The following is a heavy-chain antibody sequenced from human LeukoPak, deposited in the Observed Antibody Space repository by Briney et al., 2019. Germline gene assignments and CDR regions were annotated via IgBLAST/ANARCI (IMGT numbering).Heavy chain of an antibody. D-gene: IGHD3-9*01. J-gene: IGHJ4*02. CDR1: GYTFTSYD. CDR3: ATAPSRLRYFDWLLYGGGDY. Sequence: ASVRVSCKASGYTFTSYDFNWVRQATGQGLEWMGWMNPNSGNTGYAQKFQGRVTMTRNTSISTAYMELSSLRSEDTAVYYCATAPSRLRYFDWLLYGGGDYWGQGTLVTVSS. CDR2: MNPNSGNT. V-gene: IGHV1-8*01.